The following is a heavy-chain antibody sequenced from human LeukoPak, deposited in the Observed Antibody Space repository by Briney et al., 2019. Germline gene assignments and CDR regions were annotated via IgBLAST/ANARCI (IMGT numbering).Heavy chain of an antibody. V-gene: IGHV3-11*04. J-gene: IGHJ4*02. CDR3: ARHTVTTGGPGLSRVYFDY. CDR2: ISSSGSTI. CDR1: GFTFSDYY. Sequence: GGSLRLSCAASGFTFSDYYMSWIRQAPGKGLEWVSYISSSGSTIYYTDSVKGRFTISRDNAKNSLYLQMNSLRAEDTAVYYCARHTVTTGGPGLSRVYFDYWGQGTLVTVSS. D-gene: IGHD4-11*01.